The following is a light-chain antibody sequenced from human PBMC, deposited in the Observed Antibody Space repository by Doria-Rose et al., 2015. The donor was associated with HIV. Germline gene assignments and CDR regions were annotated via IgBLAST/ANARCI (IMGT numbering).Light chain of an antibody. CDR3: RQYGPSWT. CDR1: QSFSSTY. J-gene: IGKJ1*01. V-gene: IGKV3-20*01. Sequence: TQSPGTLSLSPGERATLSCRASQSFSSTYLAWYQQKPGQAPSLLIYDGSTRATGIPDRFSASASGTDFTLTINTLEPEDLALYDCRQYGPSWTFGQGTKVEI. CDR2: DGS.